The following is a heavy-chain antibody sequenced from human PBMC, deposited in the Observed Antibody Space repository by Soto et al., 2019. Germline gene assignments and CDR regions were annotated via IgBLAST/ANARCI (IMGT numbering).Heavy chain of an antibody. Sequence: QVQLVQSGAEVKKPGASVKVSCKASGYTFTSDGVSWVRQAPGQGLEWMGWISGYNGNTNYAQRFRDRVTLTTDTSTSKAEMERRSLRSDVSAVYYCARDAHCGGVPGCRAMDVWGQGSTNIVSS. D-gene: IGHD2-21*01. CDR1: GYTFTSDG. J-gene: IGHJ6*01. V-gene: IGHV1-18*04. CDR3: ARDAHCGGVPGCRAMDV. CDR2: ISGYNGNT.